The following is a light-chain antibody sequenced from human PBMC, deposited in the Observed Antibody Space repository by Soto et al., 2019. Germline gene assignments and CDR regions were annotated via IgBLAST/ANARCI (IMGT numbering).Light chain of an antibody. V-gene: IGKV3-15*01. CDR2: GAS. Sequence: EVVFTQSPATLSVSAGGTVTLSCRASQSVRTNVAWYQQIPGQAPRLLVYGASTRATGVPARFTGSGSGIEFSLTISSLLSEDSAFYYCQQYFNWPLTWTFGPGTKV. J-gene: IGKJ1*01. CDR1: QSVRTN. CDR3: QQYFNWPLTWT.